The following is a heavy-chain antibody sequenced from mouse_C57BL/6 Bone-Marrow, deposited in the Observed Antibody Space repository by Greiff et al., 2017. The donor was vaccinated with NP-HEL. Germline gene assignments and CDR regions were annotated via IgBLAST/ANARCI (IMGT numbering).Heavy chain of an antibody. CDR3: AREGGLRRRTYAMDY. D-gene: IGHD2-4*01. Sequence: DVMLVESEGGLVQPGSSMKLSCTASGFTFSDYYMAWVRQVPEKGLEWVANINYDGSSTYYLDSLKSRFIISRDIAKNILYLQRSSLKSEDTATYYCAREGGLRRRTYAMDYWGQGTSVTVSS. V-gene: IGHV5-16*01. CDR1: GFTFSDYY. CDR2: INYDGSST. J-gene: IGHJ4*01.